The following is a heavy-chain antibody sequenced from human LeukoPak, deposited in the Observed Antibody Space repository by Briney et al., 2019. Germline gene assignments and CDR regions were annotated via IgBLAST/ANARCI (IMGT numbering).Heavy chain of an antibody. CDR2: IDPSGGST. V-gene: IGHV1-46*01. D-gene: IGHD3-10*01. CDR1: GYTFTNYF. Sequence: ASVKVSCKASGYTFTNYFMHWVRQAPGQGLEWMGMIDPSGGSTSYAQKFQGRVTMTRDTSTSTVYMELSSLRSEDTAVYYCAIGVQTYYYYYYGMDVWGQGTTVTVSS. J-gene: IGHJ6*02. CDR3: AIGVQTYYYYYYGMDV.